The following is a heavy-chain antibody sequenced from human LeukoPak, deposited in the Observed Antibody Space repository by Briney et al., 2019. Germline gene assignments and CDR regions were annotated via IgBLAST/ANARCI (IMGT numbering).Heavy chain of an antibody. CDR1: GFTFSSYA. CDR3: ASSGGSYFVP. J-gene: IGHJ3*01. Sequence: GGSLRLSCSASGFTFSSYAMHWVRQAPGKGLEYVSAISSNGGSTYYADSVKGRFTISRDNSKNTLYLQMSSLRAEDTAVYYCASSGGSYFVPWGQGTMVTVSS. D-gene: IGHD1-26*01. V-gene: IGHV3-64D*06. CDR2: ISSNGGST.